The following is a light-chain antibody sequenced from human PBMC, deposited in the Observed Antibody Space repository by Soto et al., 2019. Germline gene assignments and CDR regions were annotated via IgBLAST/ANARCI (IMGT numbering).Light chain of an antibody. CDR1: QSVSGNY. CDR2: GAS. V-gene: IGKV3-20*01. J-gene: IGKJ1*01. Sequence: EIVLTQSPGILSLSPGERATLSCRASQSVSGNYIAWYQQKPGQAPRLLIYGASSRATGIPDRFSGSGSGTDFTLTISRLEPEDFAVYYCQQYDSKPQTFGQGTTVEI. CDR3: QQYDSKPQT.